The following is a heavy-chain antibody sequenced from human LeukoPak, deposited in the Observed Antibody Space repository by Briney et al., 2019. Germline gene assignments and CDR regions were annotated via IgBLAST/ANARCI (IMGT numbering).Heavy chain of an antibody. J-gene: IGHJ4*02. CDR2: ISYDGSNK. CDR1: GSTFSSYA. CDR3: ARGVANLMTTVTTADFDY. Sequence: GGSLRLSCAAAGSTFSSYAMRWVRQAAGKGLEWVAVISYDGSNKYYADSVKGRFTISRDNSKNTLYLQMNSLRAEDTAVYYCARGVANLMTTVTTADFDYWGQGTLVTVSS. V-gene: IGHV3-30-3*01. D-gene: IGHD4-17*01.